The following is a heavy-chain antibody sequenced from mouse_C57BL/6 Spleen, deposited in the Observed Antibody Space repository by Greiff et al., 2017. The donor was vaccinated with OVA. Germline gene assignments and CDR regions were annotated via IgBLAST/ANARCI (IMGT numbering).Heavy chain of an antibody. V-gene: IGHV1-72*01. J-gene: IGHJ3*01. CDR3: ARYNYGSSYEAWFAY. CDR1: GYTFTSYW. Sequence: QVQLKESGAELVKPGASVKLSCKASGYTFTSYWMHWVKQRPGRGLEWIGRIDPNSGGTKYNEKFKSKATLTVDKPSSTAYMQLSSLTSEDSAVYYCARYNYGSSYEAWFAYWGQGTLVTVSA. D-gene: IGHD1-1*01. CDR2: IDPNSGGT.